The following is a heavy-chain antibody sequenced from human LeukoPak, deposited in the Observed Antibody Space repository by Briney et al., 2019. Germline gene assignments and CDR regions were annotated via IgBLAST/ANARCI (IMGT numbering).Heavy chain of an antibody. D-gene: IGHD4-17*01. CDR3: ARGRTTVTPEDAFDI. V-gene: IGHV1-8*01. CDR2: MNPNSGNT. CDR1: GYTFTSYD. J-gene: IGHJ3*02. Sequence: ASVKVSCKASGYTFTSYDINWVRQATGQGREWMGWMNPNSGNTGYAQKFQGRVTMTRNTSISTAYMELSSLRSEDTAVYYCARGRTTVTPEDAFDIWGQGTMVTVSS.